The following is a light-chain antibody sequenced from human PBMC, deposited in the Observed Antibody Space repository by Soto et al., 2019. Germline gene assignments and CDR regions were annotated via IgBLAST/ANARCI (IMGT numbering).Light chain of an antibody. CDR3: QQYYSYPVT. CDR2: AAS. V-gene: IGKV1-8*01. CDR1: QGISSY. J-gene: IGKJ3*01. Sequence: AIRMTQSPSSLSASTGDRVTITCRASQGISSYLAWYQQKPGKAPKLLIYAASTLQSGVPSRFSGSGSGTDFTTTNSRQQTEDCANYDCQQYYSYPVTFGPGTKVDIK.